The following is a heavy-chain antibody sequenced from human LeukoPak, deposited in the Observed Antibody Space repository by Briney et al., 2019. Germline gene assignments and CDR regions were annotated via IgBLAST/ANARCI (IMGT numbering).Heavy chain of an antibody. J-gene: IGHJ5*02. CDR1: GFTFSSYA. CDR2: ISGSGGST. CDR3: AKVRFSTGSPPFDP. Sequence: GGSLRLSCAASGFTFSSYAMSWVRQAPGKGLEWVSAISGSGGSTYYADAVKGRFTISRDNSKNTLYLQMNSLRAEDTAVYYCAKVRFSTGSPPFDPWGQGTLVTVSS. D-gene: IGHD3-10*01. V-gene: IGHV3-23*01.